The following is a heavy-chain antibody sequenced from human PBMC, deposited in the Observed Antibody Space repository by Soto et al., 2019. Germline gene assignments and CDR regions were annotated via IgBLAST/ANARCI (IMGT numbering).Heavy chain of an antibody. Sequence: GGSLRLSCAASGFTFSSYAMHWVRQAPGKGLEWGAVISYDGSNKYYADSVKGRFTISRDNSKNTLYLQMNSLRAEDTAVYYCASPHGYNLAFDIWGQGTMVTVSS. V-gene: IGHV3-30-3*01. CDR3: ASPHGYNLAFDI. CDR2: ISYDGSNK. J-gene: IGHJ3*02. CDR1: GFTFSSYA. D-gene: IGHD5-12*01.